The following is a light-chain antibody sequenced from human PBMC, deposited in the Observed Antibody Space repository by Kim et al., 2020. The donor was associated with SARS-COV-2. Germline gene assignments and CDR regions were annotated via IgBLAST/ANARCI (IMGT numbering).Light chain of an antibody. CDR1: NIGSKS. CDR2: YDS. CDR3: QVWDSSSDHWV. J-gene: IGLJ3*02. Sequence: PGKTARITCGGNNIGSKSVHWYQQKPGQAPVLVIYYDSDRPSGIPERFSGSNSGNTATMTISRVEAGDEADYYCQVWDSSSDHWVFGGGTKLTVL. V-gene: IGLV3-21*04.